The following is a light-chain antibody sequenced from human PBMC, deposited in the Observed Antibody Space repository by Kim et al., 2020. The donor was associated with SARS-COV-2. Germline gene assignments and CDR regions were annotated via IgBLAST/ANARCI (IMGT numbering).Light chain of an antibody. CDR2: GAS. CDR1: QSISTN. Sequence: EIVMTQSPATLSVSPGERATLSCRASQSISTNLAWYQQKPCQAPRLLIYGASTRATGIPARFSGSGSGTEFTLTISSLQSEDFAVYYCQQYNNWYTFGQGTKLEI. V-gene: IGKV3-15*01. J-gene: IGKJ2*01. CDR3: QQYNNWYT.